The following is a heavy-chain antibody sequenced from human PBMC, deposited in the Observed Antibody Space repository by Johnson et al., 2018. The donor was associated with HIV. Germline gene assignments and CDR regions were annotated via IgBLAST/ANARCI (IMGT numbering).Heavy chain of an antibody. CDR3: AKDLTMYSSSSAAFDI. D-gene: IGHD6-6*01. CDR1: GFTFDDYA. J-gene: IGHJ3*02. V-gene: IGHV3-43*01. CDR2: ISWDGGST. Sequence: VQLVESGGGVVRPGGSLRLSCAASGFTFDDYAMHWVRQAPGKGLEWVSLISWDGGSTYYADSVKGLFTISRDNSKNSLYLQMNSLRTEDTALYYCAKDLTMYSSSSAAFDIWGQGTMVTVSS.